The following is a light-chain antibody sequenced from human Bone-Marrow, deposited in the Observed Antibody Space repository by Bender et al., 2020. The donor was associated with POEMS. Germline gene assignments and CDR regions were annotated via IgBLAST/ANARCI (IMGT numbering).Light chain of an antibody. CDR3: QVWDSGSDHHV. V-gene: IGLV3-21*02. CDR2: DDS. J-gene: IGLJ1*01. CDR1: NIGSKS. Sequence: SYVLTQPPSVSVAPGQTATITCGGNNIGSKSVHWYQQKPGQAPVLVVYDDSDRPSGIPERFSGSNSGNTATLTIRRVEAGDEADYYCQVWDSGSDHHVFATGTKVTVL.